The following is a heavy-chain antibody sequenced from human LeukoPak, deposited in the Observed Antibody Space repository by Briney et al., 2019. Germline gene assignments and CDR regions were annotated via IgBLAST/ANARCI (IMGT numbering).Heavy chain of an antibody. V-gene: IGHV4-39*01. CDR1: GGSISSSSYY. CDR2: IYYSGST. J-gene: IGHJ4*02. D-gene: IGHD6-19*01. CDR3: ARLGYSSGWYFDY. Sequence: SETLSLTCTVSGGSISSSSYYWGWIRQPPGKGLEWIGSIYYSGSTYYNPSLKSRVTISVDTSKNQFSLKLSSVTAADTTVYYCARLGYSSGWYFDYWGQGTLVTVSS.